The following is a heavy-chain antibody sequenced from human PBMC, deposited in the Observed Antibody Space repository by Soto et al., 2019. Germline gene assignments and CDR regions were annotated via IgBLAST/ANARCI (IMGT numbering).Heavy chain of an antibody. D-gene: IGHD5-18*01. CDR1: GFSLSTSGVG. CDR2: IYWDDDK. V-gene: IGHV2-5*02. J-gene: IGHJ5*02. Sequence: QITLKESGPTLVKPTQTLTLTCTFSGFSLSTSGVGVGWIRQPPGKALEWLALIYWDDDKRYSPSLKSRLTITKDTSKNQVVRTMTNMDPVDTATYYCARTWIQLWFSWFDPWCQGTLVTVSS. CDR3: ARTWIQLWFSWFDP.